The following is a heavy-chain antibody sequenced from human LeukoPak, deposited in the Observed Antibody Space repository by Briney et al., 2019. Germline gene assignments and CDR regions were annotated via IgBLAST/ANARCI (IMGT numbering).Heavy chain of an antibody. V-gene: IGHV1-8*01. CDR2: LDPNRGNT. CDR1: GYTLTSYD. CDR3: ATSGYYDGNNYRDY. J-gene: IGHJ4*02. Sequence: ASVKVSCKTSGYTLTSYDINWVRQATGQGLEWMGWLDPNRGNTGYAQQFQGRVTMTRITSISTAHMELSRLRSEDTAVYYCATSGYYDGNNYRDYWGQGTLVTVSS. D-gene: IGHD3-22*01.